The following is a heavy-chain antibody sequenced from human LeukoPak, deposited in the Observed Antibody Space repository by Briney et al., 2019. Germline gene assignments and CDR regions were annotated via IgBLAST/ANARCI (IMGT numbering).Heavy chain of an antibody. J-gene: IGHJ6*02. CDR2: ISSSSSYI. Sequence: PGGSLRLSCAASGFTFSSYSMNWVRQAPGKGLEWVSSISSSSSYIYYADSVKGRFTISRDNAKNPLYLQMNSLRAEDTAVYYCAREKAYYYDSSGYYYYYGMDVWGQGTTVTVSS. CDR1: GFTFSSYS. CDR3: AREKAYYYDSSGYYYYYGMDV. V-gene: IGHV3-21*01. D-gene: IGHD3-22*01.